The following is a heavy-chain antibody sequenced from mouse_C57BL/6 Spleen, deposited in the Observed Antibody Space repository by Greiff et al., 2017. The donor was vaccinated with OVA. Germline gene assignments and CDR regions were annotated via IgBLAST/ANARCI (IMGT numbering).Heavy chain of an antibody. Sequence: QVQLQQPGAELVKPGASVKLSCKASGYTFTRYWMHWVKQRPGQGLEWIGMIHPNSGSTNYNEKFKSKATLTVDKSSSTAYMQLSSLTSEDSAVYYCVTTVVGGFDYWGQGTTLTVSS. D-gene: IGHD1-1*01. J-gene: IGHJ2*01. CDR3: VTTVVGGFDY. CDR1: GYTFTRYW. CDR2: IHPNSGST. V-gene: IGHV1-64*01.